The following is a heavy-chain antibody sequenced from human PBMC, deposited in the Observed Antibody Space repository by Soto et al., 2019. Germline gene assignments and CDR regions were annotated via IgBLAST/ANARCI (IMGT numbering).Heavy chain of an antibody. CDR3: ARSPPGVTFDYYYMEV. V-gene: IGHV3-33*03. Sequence: QPGGSLRLSCAASGFTFSSYGMHWVRQAPGKGLEWVAVIWYDGSNKYYADSVKGRFTISRDNAKNSLYLQMNSLRAEDTAVYYYARSPPGVTFDYYYMEVWGQATTVTVSS. D-gene: IGHD2-21*02. CDR2: IWYDGSNK. J-gene: IGHJ6*03. CDR1: GFTFSSYG.